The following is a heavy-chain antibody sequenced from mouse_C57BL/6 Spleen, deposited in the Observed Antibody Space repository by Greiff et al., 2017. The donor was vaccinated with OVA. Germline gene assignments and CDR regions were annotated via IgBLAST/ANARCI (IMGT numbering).Heavy chain of an antibody. CDR2: IHPNSGST. V-gene: IGHV1-64*01. CDR3: ARRYYGSRGYAMDY. D-gene: IGHD1-1*01. Sequence: VQLQQPGAELVKPGASVKLSCKASGYTFTSYWMHWVKQRPGQGLEWIGMIHPNSGSTNYNEKFKSKATLTVDKSSSTAYMQLSSLTSEDSAVYYCARRYYGSRGYAMDYWGQGTSVTVSS. CDR1: GYTFTSYW. J-gene: IGHJ4*01.